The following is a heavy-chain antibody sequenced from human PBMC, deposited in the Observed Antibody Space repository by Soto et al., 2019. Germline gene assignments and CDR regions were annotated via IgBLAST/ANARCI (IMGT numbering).Heavy chain of an antibody. Sequence: ASVKVSCKASGYTFTDYDIHWVRQAPGQGLELMGWINPKNGATIYAQKFQGRVTMTRDTPISTAYMELSRLRSDDTAVYYCARVYYWGQGTLVTVSS. CDR1: GYTFTDYD. V-gene: IGHV1-2*02. J-gene: IGHJ4*02. CDR2: INPKNGAT. CDR3: ARVYY.